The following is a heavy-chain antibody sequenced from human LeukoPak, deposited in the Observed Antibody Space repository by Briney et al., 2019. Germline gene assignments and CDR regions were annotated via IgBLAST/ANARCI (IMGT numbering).Heavy chain of an antibody. CDR3: ASLGNTWAAYYYGMDV. CDR1: GFTVSSNY. CDR2: IYSGGST. J-gene: IGHJ6*02. D-gene: IGHD1-26*01. V-gene: IGHV3-66*01. Sequence: GGSLRLSCAASGFTVSSNYMSWVRQAPGKGLEWVSIIYSGGSTYYADSVKGRFTISRDNSKNTLYLQMNSLRAEDTAVYYCASLGNTWAAYYYGMDVWGQGTTVTVSS.